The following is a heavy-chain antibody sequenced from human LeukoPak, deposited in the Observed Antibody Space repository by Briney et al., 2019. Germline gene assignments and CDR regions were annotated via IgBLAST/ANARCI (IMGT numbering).Heavy chain of an antibody. CDR3: AKADRDIVVVPDYYMDV. J-gene: IGHJ6*03. D-gene: IGHD2-2*01. V-gene: IGHV3-11*01. Sequence: GGSLRLSCAASGFTFSDYYMSWIRQAPGKGLEWVSYISSSGSTIYYADSVKGRFTISRDNAKNSLYLQMNSLRAEDTAVYYCAKADRDIVVVPDYYMDVWGKGTTVTVSS. CDR2: ISSSGSTI. CDR1: GFTFSDYY.